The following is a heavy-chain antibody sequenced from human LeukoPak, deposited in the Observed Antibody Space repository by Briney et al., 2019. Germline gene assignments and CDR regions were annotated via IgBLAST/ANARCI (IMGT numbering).Heavy chain of an antibody. CDR3: GREGATVLTQIDY. J-gene: IGHJ4*02. CDR2: INRDGSST. CDR1: GFTFNNYW. Sequence: GGSLRLSCAAYGFTFNNYWMQWVRQAPGKGLVWVSRINRDGSSTSYADSVKGRFTISRDNAKNTLYLQMNSVTAEDTAVYFCGREGATVLTQIDYWGQGSLVTVSS. V-gene: IGHV3-74*01. D-gene: IGHD4-23*01.